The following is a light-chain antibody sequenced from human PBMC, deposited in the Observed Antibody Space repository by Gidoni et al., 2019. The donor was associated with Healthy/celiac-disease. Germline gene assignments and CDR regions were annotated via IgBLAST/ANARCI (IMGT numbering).Light chain of an antibody. CDR1: QSVTSSY. Sequence: EIVLTQSPGTLSLSPGKRATLSCSASQSVTSSYLDWYQQKPGQAPRLLIYGASNRDTGIPDRFSGSGAGTDFTLTISRLEPEDFAVYFCQQYGSSLLTFGGGTKVEVK. CDR2: GAS. CDR3: QQYGSSLLT. J-gene: IGKJ4*01. V-gene: IGKV3-20*01.